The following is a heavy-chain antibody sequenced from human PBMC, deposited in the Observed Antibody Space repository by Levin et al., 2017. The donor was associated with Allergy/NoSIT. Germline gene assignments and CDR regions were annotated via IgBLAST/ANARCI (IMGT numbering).Heavy chain of an antibody. Sequence: GESLKISCKASGYTFIGYYIHWVRQAPGQGLEWMGWINPITGGTNYAQKFQGRVTMTRDTSISTAYMEVDSLRSDDTAVYYCARDCHRFGSSCHDAFDVWGQGTLVTVSS. CDR2: INPITGGT. CDR1: GYTFIGYY. CDR3: ARDCHRFGSSCHDAFDV. D-gene: IGHD6-13*01. J-gene: IGHJ3*01. V-gene: IGHV1-2*02.